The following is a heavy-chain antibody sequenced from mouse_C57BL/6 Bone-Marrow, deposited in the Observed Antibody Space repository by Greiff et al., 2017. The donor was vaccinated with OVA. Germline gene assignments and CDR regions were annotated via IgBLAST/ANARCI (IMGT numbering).Heavy chain of an antibody. D-gene: IGHD4-1*01. CDR3: TREGWDRGYFDY. CDR1: GFTFSSYA. CDR2: ISSGGDYI. J-gene: IGHJ2*01. Sequence: EVKLVESGEGLVKPGGSLKLSCAASGFTFSSYAMSWVRQTPEKRLEWVAYISSGGDYIYYADTVKGRFTISRDNARNTLYLQMSSLKSEDTAMYYCTREGWDRGYFDYWGQGTTLTVSS. V-gene: IGHV5-9-1*02.